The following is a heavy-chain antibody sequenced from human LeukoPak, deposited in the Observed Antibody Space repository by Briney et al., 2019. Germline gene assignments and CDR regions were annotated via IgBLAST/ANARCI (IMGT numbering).Heavy chain of an antibody. CDR2: IYTSGST. D-gene: IGHD3-10*01. CDR3: ARDSPYYYGSGSATYCMDV. V-gene: IGHV4-61*02. CDR1: GGSIGSGSYY. J-gene: IGHJ6*03. Sequence: SQTLSLTCTVSGGSIGSGSYYWSWIRQPAGKGLEWIGRIYTSGSTNYNPSLKSRVTISVDTSKNQFSLKLSSVTAADTAVYYCARDSPYYYGSGSATYCMDVWGKGTTVTISS.